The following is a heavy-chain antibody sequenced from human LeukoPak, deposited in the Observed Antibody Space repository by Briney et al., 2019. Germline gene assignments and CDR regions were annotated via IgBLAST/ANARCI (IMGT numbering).Heavy chain of an antibody. D-gene: IGHD6-19*01. CDR2: ISYDGSNK. CDR3: ARDLGEAAVAGTGY. Sequence: GGSLRLSGAASGFTFSSYAMHWVRQAPGKGLEGVAVISYDGSNKYYADSVKGRFTISRDNHKNTLYLQMNSLRAEDTAVYYCARDLGEAAVAGTGYWGQGTLVTVSS. J-gene: IGHJ4*02. V-gene: IGHV3-30-3*01. CDR1: GFTFSSYA.